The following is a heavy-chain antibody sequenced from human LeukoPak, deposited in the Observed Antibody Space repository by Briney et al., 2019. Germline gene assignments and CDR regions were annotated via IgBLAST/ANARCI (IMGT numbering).Heavy chain of an antibody. Sequence: ASVKVSCKASGGTFSSYAFSWVRQAPGQGLEWVGVISPSGDFTSYAQNFQGRVTMTRDTSTSTGYVDLNSLRSEDTAVYYCATEIPKTGNFDCWGQGTLVTVSS. CDR1: GGTFSSYA. CDR2: ISPSGDFT. J-gene: IGHJ4*02. V-gene: IGHV1-46*01. CDR3: ATEIPKTGNFDC. D-gene: IGHD3-9*01.